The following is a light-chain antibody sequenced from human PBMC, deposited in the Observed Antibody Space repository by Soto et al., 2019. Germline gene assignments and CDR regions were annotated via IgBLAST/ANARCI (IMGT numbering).Light chain of an antibody. Sequence: QPVLTQPPSASGTPGQRVTISCSGSSSNIGSNNVNWYQQLPGTAPKLLIYNNNQRSSGIPDRFSGSKSGTSGSLAISGLQSEDEADYYCSAWDASLNVLVFGGGTKLTVL. CDR3: SAWDASLNVLV. CDR2: NNN. CDR1: SSNIGSNN. J-gene: IGLJ2*01. V-gene: IGLV1-44*01.